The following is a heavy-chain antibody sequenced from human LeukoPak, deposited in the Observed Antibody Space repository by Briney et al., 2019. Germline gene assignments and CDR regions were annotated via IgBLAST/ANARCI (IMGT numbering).Heavy chain of an antibody. V-gene: IGHV1-46*01. D-gene: IGHD6-19*01. CDR2: INPSGGST. CDR3: ARAHSVAGLDY. Sequence: GASVKVSCKASGYTFTSYYMHWVRQAPGQGLEWMGIINPSGGSTSYAQKFQGRVTMTRDMSTSTVYMELSSLRSEDTAVYYCARAHSVAGLDYWGQGTLVTVSS. J-gene: IGHJ4*02. CDR1: GYTFTSYY.